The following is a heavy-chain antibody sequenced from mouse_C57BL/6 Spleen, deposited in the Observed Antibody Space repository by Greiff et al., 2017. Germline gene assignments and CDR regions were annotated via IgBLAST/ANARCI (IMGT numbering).Heavy chain of an antibody. D-gene: IGHD2-4*01. CDR2: IYPSDSET. CDR1: GYTFTSYW. J-gene: IGHJ3*01. CDR3: ARYDYDEGTWFAY. V-gene: IGHV1-61*01. Sequence: VQLQQPGAELVRPGSSVKLSCKASGYTFTSYWMDWVKQRPGQGLEWIGNIYPSDSETHYNQKFKDKATLTVDKSSSTAYMQLSSLTSEDSAVYYCARYDYDEGTWFAYWGQGTLVTVSA.